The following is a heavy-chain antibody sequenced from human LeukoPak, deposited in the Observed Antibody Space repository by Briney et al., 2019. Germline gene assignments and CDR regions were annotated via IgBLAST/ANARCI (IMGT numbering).Heavy chain of an antibody. CDR1: GFTFAGFA. D-gene: IGHD2-15*01. V-gene: IGHV3-23*01. CDR3: ARVGKYRMTYSYFGF. Sequence: GGSLRLSCVASGFTFAGFAITWVRQAPGKGLEWVSTVSGSTGSTTYYADSVKGRFTISRDTSRNTVYLQMNSLRVEDTALYYCARVGKYRMTYSYFGFWGQGALVTVSS. CDR2: VSGSTGSTT. J-gene: IGHJ4*02.